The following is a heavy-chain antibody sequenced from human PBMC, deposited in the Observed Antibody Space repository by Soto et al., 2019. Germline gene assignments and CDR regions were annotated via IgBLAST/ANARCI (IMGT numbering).Heavy chain of an antibody. Sequence: QVQLVQSGAEVKKPGSSVKVSCKTSGGTFSNDIITWVRQAPGQGLEWMGRISPLLDTTNYAQTFQGRVTNTADKSTGTAYMELNRLRSEDTAVYYCVRDSPIGSTFSGYDGIDYWGQGTLVTVSS. D-gene: IGHD5-12*01. CDR3: VRDSPIGSTFSGYDGIDY. CDR2: ISPLLDTT. J-gene: IGHJ4*02. CDR1: GGTFSNDI. V-gene: IGHV1-69*08.